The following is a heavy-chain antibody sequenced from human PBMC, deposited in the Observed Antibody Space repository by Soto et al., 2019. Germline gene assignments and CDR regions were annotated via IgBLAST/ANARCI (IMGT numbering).Heavy chain of an antibody. CDR3: ARDAISMVRGTNNWFDP. J-gene: IGHJ5*02. CDR1: GFIFSDHA. V-gene: IGHV3-23*01. CDR2: ISGNGIAT. Sequence: EVQLLESGGGLVQPGGSLRLSCEASGFIFSDHAMSWVRQAPGKGLEWVSAISGNGIATYYADSVKGRFTISRDNSKNTLYVKMNRLRDDDTAVYYCARDAISMVRGTNNWFDPWGQGTLVTVSS. D-gene: IGHD3-10*01.